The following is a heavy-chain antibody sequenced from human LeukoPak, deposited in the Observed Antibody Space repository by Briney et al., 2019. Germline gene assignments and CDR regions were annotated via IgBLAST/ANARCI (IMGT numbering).Heavy chain of an antibody. CDR3: ASPRKGFAFDI. CDR2: ISYDGSNK. V-gene: IGHV3-30*03. CDR1: GFTFSSYG. J-gene: IGHJ3*02. Sequence: GGSLRLSCAASGFTFSSYGMHWVRQAPGKGLEWVAVISYDGSNKYYADSVKGRFTISRDNSKNTLYLQMNSPRAEDTAVYYCASPRKGFAFDIWGQGTMVTVSS. D-gene: IGHD6-6*01.